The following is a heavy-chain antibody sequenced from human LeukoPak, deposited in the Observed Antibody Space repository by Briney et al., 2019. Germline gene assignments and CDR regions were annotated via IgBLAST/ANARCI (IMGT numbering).Heavy chain of an antibody. D-gene: IGHD6-13*01. CDR2: IYPGDSDI. Sequence: GESLKISCQGSGYSFMNYWIGWVRQVPGKGLEWMGLIYPGDSDITYSPSFEGQVTISADESITTAYLQWNSLKASDSGMYYCARRPRYSSSWYWYFDLWGRGTLVTVSS. V-gene: IGHV5-51*01. CDR3: ARRPRYSSSWYWYFDL. J-gene: IGHJ2*01. CDR1: GYSFMNYW.